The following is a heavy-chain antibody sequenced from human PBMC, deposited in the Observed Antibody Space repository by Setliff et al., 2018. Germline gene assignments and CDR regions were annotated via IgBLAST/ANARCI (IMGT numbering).Heavy chain of an antibody. CDR1: GFTFNNTW. D-gene: IGHD6-13*01. J-gene: IGHJ4*02. CDR3: TTEPPRWYYFDS. CDR2: FKSKTDGGTT. V-gene: IGHV3-15*01. Sequence: PGGSLRLSCAVSGFTFNNTWMNWVRQAPGKGLEWVGRFKSKTDGGTTYYAAPVKGRFTISRDYSKNTLFLQMNSLIIEDTAVYYCTTEPPRWYYFDSWGQGTLVTVSS.